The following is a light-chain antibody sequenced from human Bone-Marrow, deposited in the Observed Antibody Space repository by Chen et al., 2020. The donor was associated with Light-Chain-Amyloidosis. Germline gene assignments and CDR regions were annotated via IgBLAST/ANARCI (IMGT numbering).Light chain of an antibody. CDR1: QSISNY. J-gene: IGKJ2*01. CDR2: NAF. CDR3: QQSYNTPYT. V-gene: IGKV1-39*01. Sequence: DIRMTQSPSHLPASGGDIVTITCRASQSISNYLKWYQQKQGKAPSVLIYNAFSLQSGVPSRFSGDRSGTEFTLTISNLQVEDFASYYCQQSYNTPYTFGQGTKLEIK.